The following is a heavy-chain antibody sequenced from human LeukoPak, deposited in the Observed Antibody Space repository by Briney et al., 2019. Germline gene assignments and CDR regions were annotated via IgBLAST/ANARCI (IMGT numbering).Heavy chain of an antibody. CDR2: MNPNSGNT. CDR1: GYTFTSYD. V-gene: IGHV1-8*03. CDR3: ARGVSGSEISGQDY. Sequence: ASVKVSGTASGYTFTSYDINWVRQATGQGLEWMGWMNPNSGNTGYAQKFQGRVTITRNTSISTAYMELSSLRSEDTAVYYCARGVSGSEISGQDYWGQGTLVTVSS. J-gene: IGHJ4*02. D-gene: IGHD3-10*01.